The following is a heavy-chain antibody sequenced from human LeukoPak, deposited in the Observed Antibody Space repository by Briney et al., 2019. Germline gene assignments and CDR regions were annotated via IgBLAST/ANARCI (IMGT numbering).Heavy chain of an antibody. Sequence: ASVTVSFKASGYTFTSYYMHWLGPAPGQGLEGMGIINPSGGSTSYAQTFQGRVTMTRDTSTSTVYMELSSLRSEDTAVYYCASLDAALGGYGMDVWGQGTTVTVSS. V-gene: IGHV1-46*01. CDR3: ASLDAALGGYGMDV. D-gene: IGHD2-15*01. J-gene: IGHJ6*02. CDR1: GYTFTSYY. CDR2: INPSGGST.